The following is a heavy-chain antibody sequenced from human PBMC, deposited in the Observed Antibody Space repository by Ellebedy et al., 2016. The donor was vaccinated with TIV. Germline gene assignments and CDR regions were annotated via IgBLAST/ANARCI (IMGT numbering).Heavy chain of an antibody. Sequence: GESLKISCSASGFSFSSYAMHWVRQAPGKGLEWVAIIYYDGSHRYYADSVKGRFTISRDTAKNSLYLQMNSLRAEDTAVYYCARDDWGPAGPWGQGTLVTVSS. CDR3: ARDDWGPAGP. D-gene: IGHD3-9*01. CDR2: IYYDGSHR. CDR1: GFSFSSYA. J-gene: IGHJ5*02. V-gene: IGHV3-30-3*01.